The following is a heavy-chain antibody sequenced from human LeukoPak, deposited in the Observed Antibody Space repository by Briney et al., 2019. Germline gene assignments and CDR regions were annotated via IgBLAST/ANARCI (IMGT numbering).Heavy chain of an antibody. CDR3: ARQIRGDYYFDY. CDR2: IYHSGST. Sequence: PSQTLSLTCAVSGGSISSGGYSWSWIRQPPGKGLEWIGYIYHSGSTYYNPSLKSRVTISVDTSKNHFSLNLSSLTAADTAVYYCARQIRGDYYFDYWGQGTLVTVSS. CDR1: GGSISSGGYS. V-gene: IGHV4-30-2*03. D-gene: IGHD3-10*01. J-gene: IGHJ4*02.